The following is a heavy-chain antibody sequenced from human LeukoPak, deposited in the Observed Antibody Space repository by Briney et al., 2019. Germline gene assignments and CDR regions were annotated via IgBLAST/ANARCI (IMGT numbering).Heavy chain of an antibody. CDR1: GFTFSSYA. V-gene: IGHV3-23*01. CDR2: ISGSGGST. CDR3: AKDVSRYYYDSSGYYDY. Sequence: PGGSLRLSCAASGFTFSSYAMSWVRQAPGKGLEWVSAISGSGGSTYYADSVKGRFTISRDNSKNTLYLQMNSLRAEDTAVYYCAKDVSRYYYDSSGYYDYWGQGTLVTVSS. D-gene: IGHD3-22*01. J-gene: IGHJ4*02.